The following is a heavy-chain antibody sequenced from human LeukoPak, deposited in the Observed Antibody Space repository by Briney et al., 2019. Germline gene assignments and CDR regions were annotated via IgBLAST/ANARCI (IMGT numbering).Heavy chain of an antibody. CDR3: AKAAKYHDILTGYYVGLPFGY. Sequence: GGSLRLSCAASGFTFSSYGMHWVRQAPGKGLEWVAFIRYDGSNKYYADSVKGRFTISRDNSKNTLYLQMNSLRAEDTAVYYCAKAAKYHDILTGYYVGLPFGYWGQGTLVTVSS. J-gene: IGHJ4*02. D-gene: IGHD3-9*01. CDR1: GFTFSSYG. V-gene: IGHV3-30*02. CDR2: IRYDGSNK.